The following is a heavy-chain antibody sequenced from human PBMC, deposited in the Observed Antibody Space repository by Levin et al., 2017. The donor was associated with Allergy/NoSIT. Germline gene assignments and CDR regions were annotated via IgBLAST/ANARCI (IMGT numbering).Heavy chain of an antibody. V-gene: IGHV3-21*01. CDR1: GFTFSAYS. D-gene: IGHD6-6*01. CDR3: ARDGSYDAFDI. J-gene: IGHJ3*02. CDR2: ITSSTYK. Sequence: PGGSLRLSCAASGFTFSAYSLNWVRQAPGKGLEWVSCITSSTYKYYADSVKGRFTISRDNAKNSLYLQMNSLRVDDAAVYCARDGSYDAFDIWGPGTMVTVSS.